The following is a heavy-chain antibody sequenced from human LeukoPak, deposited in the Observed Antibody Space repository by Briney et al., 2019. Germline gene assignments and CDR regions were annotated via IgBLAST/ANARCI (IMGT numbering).Heavy chain of an antibody. D-gene: IGHD1-1*01. Sequence: SVKVSCKASGGTFSSYTISWVRQAPGQGLEWMGGIIPIFGTANYAQKFQGRVTITTDESTSTAYMELSSLRSEDTAVYYCARVRVQAGVPGYDYYYMDVWGKGTTVTVSS. CDR1: GGTFSSYT. CDR3: ARVRVQAGVPGYDYYYMDV. J-gene: IGHJ6*03. V-gene: IGHV1-69*05. CDR2: IIPIFGTA.